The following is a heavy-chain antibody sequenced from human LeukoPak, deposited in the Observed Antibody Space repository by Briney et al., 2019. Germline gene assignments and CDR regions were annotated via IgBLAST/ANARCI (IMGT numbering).Heavy chain of an antibody. CDR2: IYTSGTT. V-gene: IGHV4-4*07. J-gene: IGHJ2*01. CDR3: ARVLAYWYFDR. Sequence: SETLSLTCTVSGGSIGGLYWTWIRQPAGKGLEWIGRIYTSGTTNYNPSLKSRVTMSVDTSKNQFSLKLTSVTAADTAVYYCARVLAYWYFDRWGRGTLVTVSS. CDR1: GGSIGGLY.